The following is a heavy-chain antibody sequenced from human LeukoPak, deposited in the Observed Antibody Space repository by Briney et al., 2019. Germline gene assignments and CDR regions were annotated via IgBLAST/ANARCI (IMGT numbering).Heavy chain of an antibody. V-gene: IGHV4-59*12. Sequence: SQTLSLTCTVSGGSISNSYWSWIRQPPGKGLEWIGYIYYSGNSGSTNYNPSLKSRVTMSVDTSKNQFSLKLSSVTAADTAVYYCARERYYDFWSGSITHYYYYYMDVWGKGTTVTVSS. CDR2: IYYSGNSGST. CDR3: ARERYYDFWSGSITHYYYYYMDV. J-gene: IGHJ6*03. D-gene: IGHD3-3*01. CDR1: GGSISNSY.